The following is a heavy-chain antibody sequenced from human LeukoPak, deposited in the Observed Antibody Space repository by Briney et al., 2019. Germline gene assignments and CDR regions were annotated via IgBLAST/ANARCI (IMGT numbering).Heavy chain of an antibody. CDR3: ARGLATSDSTFDY. V-gene: IGHV1-18*01. CDR2: ISAYNGNT. CDR1: GYIFTTYG. J-gene: IGHJ4*02. Sequence: ASVKVSCKASGYIFTTYGITWVRQAPGQGLEWMGWISAYNGNTNYAQKLQGRVTMTTDSSTTTAYLDLRSLTSADTAVYYCARGLATSDSTFDYWGQGTLVTVSS. D-gene: IGHD2-21*02.